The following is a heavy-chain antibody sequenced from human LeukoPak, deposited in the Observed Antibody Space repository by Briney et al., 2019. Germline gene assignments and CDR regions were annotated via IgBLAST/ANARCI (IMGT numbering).Heavy chain of an antibody. D-gene: IGHD4-17*01. CDR1: GFALSSYS. CDR2: ISRSSYI. Sequence: PGGSLRLSCAASGFALSSYSMNWVRQAPGKGLEWVSSISRSSYIYYADSVKGRFTISRDNAKNSLCLQMNSLRAEDTAVYYCARADGDYLNYYGMDVWGQGTTVTVSS. CDR3: ARADGDYLNYYGMDV. J-gene: IGHJ6*02. V-gene: IGHV3-21*01.